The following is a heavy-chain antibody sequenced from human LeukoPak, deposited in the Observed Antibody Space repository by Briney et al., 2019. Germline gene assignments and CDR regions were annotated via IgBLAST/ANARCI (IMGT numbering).Heavy chain of an antibody. CDR3: ARGESQRWLPFDY. D-gene: IGHD5-24*01. J-gene: IGHJ4*02. V-gene: IGHV3-7*01. CDR2: IKQDGSEK. CDR1: GFTFSSYW. Sequence: GGSLRLSCAASGFTFSSYWMSWVRQAPGRGLEWVANIKQDGSEKYYVDSVKGRFTISRDNAKNSLYLQMNSLRAEDTAVCYCARGESQRWLPFDYWGQGTLVTVSS.